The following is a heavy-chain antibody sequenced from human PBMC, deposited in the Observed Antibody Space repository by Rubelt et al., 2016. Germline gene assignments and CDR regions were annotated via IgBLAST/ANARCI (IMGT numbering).Heavy chain of an antibody. D-gene: IGHD3-3*01. Sequence: QLQLLESGPRLAKPSETLSLTCSVSGVSITNSSYYWGWIRQPPGKGLEWIGSIYYRGNTFHNPSLRGPVTMSVDTSKNQFFLTLKSVTAADTAIYYCARHGDRFTTLNWFDPWGQGTLVTVSS. CDR2: IYYRGNT. CDR3: ARHGDRFTTLNWFDP. J-gene: IGHJ5*02. V-gene: IGHV4-39*01. CDR1: GVSITNSSYY.